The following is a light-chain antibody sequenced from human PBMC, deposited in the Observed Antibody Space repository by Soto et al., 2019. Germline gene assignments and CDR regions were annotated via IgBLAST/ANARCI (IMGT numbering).Light chain of an antibody. Sequence: QSVLTQPASVSGSPGQSITISCTGNTSDVGVYTYVSWYQHHPGKAPKLMIYEVSNRPSGVSNRFSGSKSGNTASLTISGLQAEDEADYYCSSCTSNTWVFGGGTQLTVL. CDR1: TSDVGVYTY. V-gene: IGLV2-14*01. CDR2: EVS. CDR3: SSCTSNTWV. J-gene: IGLJ3*02.